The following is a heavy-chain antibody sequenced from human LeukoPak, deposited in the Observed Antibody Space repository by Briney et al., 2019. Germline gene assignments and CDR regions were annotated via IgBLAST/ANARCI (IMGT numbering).Heavy chain of an antibody. CDR1: GFTFSSFA. Sequence: GGSLRLSCAASGFTFSSFAMTWVRQAPGKGLEWVSTVSGSAGRTDYAGSVKGRFTISRDNLKNTLYLQMNGLRAEDTAVYYCAKNRGHCVDGVCHNYYYMDVWGRGTTVTVSS. J-gene: IGHJ6*03. CDR2: VSGSAGRT. V-gene: IGHV3-23*01. D-gene: IGHD2-8*02. CDR3: AKNRGHCVDGVCHNYYYMDV.